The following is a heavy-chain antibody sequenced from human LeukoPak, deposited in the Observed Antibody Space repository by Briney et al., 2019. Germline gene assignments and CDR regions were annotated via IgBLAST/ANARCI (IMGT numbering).Heavy chain of an antibody. CDR3: ARNCEPYYDSSGYYLCY. J-gene: IGHJ4*02. V-gene: IGHV1-8*01. CDR2: MNPNSGNT. CDR1: GYTFTSYD. D-gene: IGHD3-22*01. Sequence: ASVKVSCKASGYTFTSYDINWVRQATGQGLEWMGWMNPNSGNTGYAQKFQGRVTMTRNTSISTAYMELSSLRSEDTAVYYCARNCEPYYDSSGYYLCYWGQGTLVTVSS.